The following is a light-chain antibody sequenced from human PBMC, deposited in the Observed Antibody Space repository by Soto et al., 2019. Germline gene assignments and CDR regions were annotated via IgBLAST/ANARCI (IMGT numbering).Light chain of an antibody. CDR2: ADN. V-gene: IGLV1-44*01. J-gene: IGLJ1*01. CDR3: SSYAGSSNV. CDR1: TSNIGSNT. Sequence: QSVLTQPPSASGTPGQRVTISCSGGTSNIGSNTVNWYRQFPGTAPKLLIYADNRRPAGVPDRFSGSRSGTSASLDISGLQSEDEADYYCSSYAGSSNVFGTGTKLTVL.